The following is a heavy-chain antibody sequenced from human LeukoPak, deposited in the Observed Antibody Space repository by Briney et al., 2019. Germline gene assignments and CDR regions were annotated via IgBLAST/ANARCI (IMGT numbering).Heavy chain of an antibody. Sequence: PGGSLRLSCAASGFTFSSYAMSWVRQAPGKGLEWVSAISGSGGSTYYADSVKGRFTISRDNSKNTLYLQMNGLRAEDTAVYYCAKRTPLGYSGYGNYFDYWGQGTLVTVSS. CDR3: AKRTPLGYSGYGNYFDY. CDR1: GFTFSSYA. V-gene: IGHV3-23*01. D-gene: IGHD5-12*01. CDR2: ISGSGGST. J-gene: IGHJ4*02.